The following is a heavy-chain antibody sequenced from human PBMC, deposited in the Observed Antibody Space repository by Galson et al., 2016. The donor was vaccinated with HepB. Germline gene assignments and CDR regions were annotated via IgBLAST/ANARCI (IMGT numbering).Heavy chain of an antibody. CDR1: GVTFSSLS. V-gene: IGHV3-23*01. CDR2: ITAGGGTT. CDR3: AKGRSGSESLFDY. Sequence: SLRLSCAVSGVTFSSLSMSWVRQAPGKGLEWVAAITAGGGTTNYADSVKGRFTISRDNSKNMLYLEMNNLRTEDTGTYFWAKGRSGSESLFDYWGQGTLVTVSS. J-gene: IGHJ4*02. D-gene: IGHD5-12*01.